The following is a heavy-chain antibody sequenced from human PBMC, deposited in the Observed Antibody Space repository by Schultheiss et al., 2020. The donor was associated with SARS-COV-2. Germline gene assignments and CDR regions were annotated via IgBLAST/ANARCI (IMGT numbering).Heavy chain of an antibody. D-gene: IGHD3-3*01. CDR1: GFTFSDYY. V-gene: IGHV3-23*01. CDR3: AKVGVITIFGVPKYDAVDI. CDR2: ISGSGGST. J-gene: IGHJ3*02. Sequence: GGSLRLSCAASGFTFSDYYMSWIRQAPGKGLEWVSAISGSGGSTYYADSVKGRFNISRDNSKNTLYLEMHNLRAEDTAVYYCAKVGVITIFGVPKYDAVDIWGQETMVTVSS.